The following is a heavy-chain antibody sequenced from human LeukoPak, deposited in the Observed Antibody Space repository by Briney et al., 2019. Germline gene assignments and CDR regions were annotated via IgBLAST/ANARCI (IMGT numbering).Heavy chain of an antibody. V-gene: IGHV3-48*03. CDR1: GFTFSSYE. J-gene: IGHJ5*02. Sequence: PGGSLRLSCAASGFTFSSYEMNWVRQAPGKGLEWVSYISSSGSSTYYADSVKGRFTISRDNAKNSLYLQMSSLRAGDTAVYYCARGSGGYSGWFDPWGQGTLVTVSS. D-gene: IGHD5-12*01. CDR3: ARGSGGYSGWFDP. CDR2: ISSSGSST.